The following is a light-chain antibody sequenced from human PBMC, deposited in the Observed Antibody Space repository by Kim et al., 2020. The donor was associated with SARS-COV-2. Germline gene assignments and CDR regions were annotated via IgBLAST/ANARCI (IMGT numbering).Light chain of an antibody. J-gene: IGKJ2*01. CDR3: QQYGSSPPYT. CDR1: QSVSSSY. V-gene: IGKV3-20*01. Sequence: EIVLTQSPGTLSLSPGKRATLSCRASQSVSSSYLAWYQQKPGQAPRLLIYGASSRATGIPDRFSGSGSGTDFTLTISRLEPEDFAVYYCQQYGSSPPYTFGQGTKLEI. CDR2: GAS.